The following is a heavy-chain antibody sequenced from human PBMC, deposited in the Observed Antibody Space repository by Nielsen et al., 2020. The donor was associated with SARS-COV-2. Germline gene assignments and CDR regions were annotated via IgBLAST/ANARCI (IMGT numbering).Heavy chain of an antibody. CDR3: ARGDYGPYYYYGMDV. CDR1: GFIVTNNY. Sequence: GGSLRLSCAASGFIVTNNYMSWVRQATGKGLEWVSAIGTAGDTYYPGSVKGRFTISRENAKNSLYLQMNSLRAGDTAVYYCARGDYGPYYYYGMDVWGQGTTVTVSS. CDR2: IGTAGDT. V-gene: IGHV3-13*01. J-gene: IGHJ6*02. D-gene: IGHD4/OR15-4a*01.